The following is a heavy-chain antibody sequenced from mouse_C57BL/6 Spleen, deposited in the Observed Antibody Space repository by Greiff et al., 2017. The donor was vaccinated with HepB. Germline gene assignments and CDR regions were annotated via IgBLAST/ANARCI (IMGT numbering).Heavy chain of an antibody. Sequence: VKLVESGAELARPGASVKLSCKASGYTFTSYGISWVKQRTGQGLEWIGEIYPRSGNTYYNEKFKGKATLTADKSSSTAYMELRSLTSEDSAVYFCARDYYYGSSYAGGYFDYWGQGTTLTVSS. D-gene: IGHD1-1*01. J-gene: IGHJ2*01. CDR1: GYTFTSYG. V-gene: IGHV1-81*01. CDR2: IYPRSGNT. CDR3: ARDYYYGSSYAGGYFDY.